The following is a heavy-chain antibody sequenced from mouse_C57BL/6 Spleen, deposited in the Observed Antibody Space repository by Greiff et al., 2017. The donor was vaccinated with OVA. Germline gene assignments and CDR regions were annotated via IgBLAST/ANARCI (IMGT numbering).Heavy chain of an antibody. D-gene: IGHD2-3*01. CDR3: ARSFYDGYWAY. V-gene: IGHV1-26*01. CDR2: INPNNGGT. Sequence: VQLQQSGPELVKPGASVKISCKASGYTFTDYYMNWVKQSHGKSLEWIGDINPNNGGTSYNQKFKGKATLTVDKSSSTAYMELRSLTSEDSAVYYCARSFYDGYWAYWGQGTLVTVSA. CDR1: GYTFTDYY. J-gene: IGHJ3*01.